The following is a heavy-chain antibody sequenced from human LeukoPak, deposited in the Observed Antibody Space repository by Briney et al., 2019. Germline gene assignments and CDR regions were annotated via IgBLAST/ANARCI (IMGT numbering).Heavy chain of an antibody. CDR1: GYTFTSYD. CDR2: MNPNSGNT. CDR3: ARAVTVRRCFDWLLPYYYYYMDV. Sequence: ASVKVSCKASGYTFTSYDINWVRQATGQGLEWMGWMNPNSGNTGYAQKFQGRVTMTRNTSISTAYMELSSLRSEDTAVYYCARAVTVRRCFDWLLPYYYYYMDVWGKGTTVTGSS. D-gene: IGHD3-9*01. V-gene: IGHV1-8*01. J-gene: IGHJ6*03.